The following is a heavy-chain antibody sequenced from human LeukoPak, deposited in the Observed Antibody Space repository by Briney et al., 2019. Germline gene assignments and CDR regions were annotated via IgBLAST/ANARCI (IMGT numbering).Heavy chain of an antibody. D-gene: IGHD3-3*01. Sequence: GASVKVSCKASGYTFTSYDINWVRQATGQGLEWMGWMNPNSGNTGYAQKFQGRVTITADKSTSTAYMELSSLRSEDTAVYYCARALDYDFWSSWGQGTLVTVSS. CDR3: ARALDYDFWSS. J-gene: IGHJ5*02. CDR2: MNPNSGNT. V-gene: IGHV1-8*01. CDR1: GYTFTSYD.